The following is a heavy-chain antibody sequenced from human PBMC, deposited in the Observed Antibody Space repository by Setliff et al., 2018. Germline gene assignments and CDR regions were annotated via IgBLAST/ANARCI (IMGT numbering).Heavy chain of an antibody. CDR2: INGGGTAT. CDR1: GFTFSDHY. Sequence: PGGSLRLSCVASGFTFSDHYMSWIRQAPGKGLEWVSAINGGGTATYYADSVKGRFTISRDNAKNSLYLRLNSLRAEDTAVYYCASNPRKGRSGGYFYDDPYYYYMDVWGKGTTVTVSS. J-gene: IGHJ6*03. CDR3: ASNPRKGRSGGYFYDDPYYYYMDV. V-gene: IGHV3-11*04. D-gene: IGHD1-26*01.